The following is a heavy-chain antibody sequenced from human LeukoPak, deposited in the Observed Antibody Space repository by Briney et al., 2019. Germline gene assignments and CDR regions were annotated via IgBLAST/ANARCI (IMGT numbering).Heavy chain of an antibody. CDR3: AKPQWLGGDAFDI. V-gene: IGHV4-59*08. J-gene: IGHJ3*02. CDR2: IYYSGST. D-gene: IGHD6-19*01. Sequence: SETLSLTCTVSGGSISSYYWSWIRQPPGKGLEWIGYIYYSGSTNYNPSLKSRVTISVDTSKNQFSLKLSSVTAADTAVYYCAKPQWLGGDAFDIRGQGTMVTVSS. CDR1: GGSISSYY.